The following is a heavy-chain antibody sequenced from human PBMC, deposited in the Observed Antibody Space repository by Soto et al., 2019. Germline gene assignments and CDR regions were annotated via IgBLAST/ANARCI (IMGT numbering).Heavy chain of an antibody. J-gene: IGHJ4*02. CDR1: GGSISSPTYY. D-gene: IGHD5-18*01. Sequence: SETLSLTCSVSGGSISSPTYYWGWIRQPPGKGLEWIGSIYYSGSTYYNPSLKSRVTISVDTSKNQFSLKLSSVTAADTAVYYCARAERDVDTAMVFDYWGQGTLVTVSS. CDR2: IYYSGST. CDR3: ARAERDVDTAMVFDY. V-gene: IGHV4-39*07.